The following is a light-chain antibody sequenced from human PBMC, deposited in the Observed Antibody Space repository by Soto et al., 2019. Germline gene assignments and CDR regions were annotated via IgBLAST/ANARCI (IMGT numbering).Light chain of an antibody. Sequence: EIVLTQSPRTLSLSPGERAALSCRASHRVSSYLAWYQQKPGQAPRLLIYGASNRATGIPARFSGTGSGTDFTLTISSLEPEDSAVYYCQQGSNWPLTFGGGTKVEIK. J-gene: IGKJ4*01. CDR3: QQGSNWPLT. CDR2: GAS. V-gene: IGKV3-11*01. CDR1: HRVSSY.